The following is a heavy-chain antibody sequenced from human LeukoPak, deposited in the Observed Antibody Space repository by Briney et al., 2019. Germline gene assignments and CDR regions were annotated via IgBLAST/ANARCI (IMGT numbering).Heavy chain of an antibody. CDR3: ARDVAAAAVYYFDY. J-gene: IGHJ4*02. D-gene: IGHD6-13*01. V-gene: IGHV3-30*04. CDR2: IARDGKDK. Sequence: GGSLRLSCAASGFTFSSYAMHWVRQAPGKGPEWVTVIARDGKDKHHADSVKGRFTISRDNSKNTLYLQMNSLRTDDTAIYYCARDVAAAAVYYFDYWGQGTLVTVSS. CDR1: GFTFSSYA.